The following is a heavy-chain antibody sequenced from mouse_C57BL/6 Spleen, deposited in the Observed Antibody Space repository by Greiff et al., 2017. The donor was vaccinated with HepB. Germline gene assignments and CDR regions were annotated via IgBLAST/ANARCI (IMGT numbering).Heavy chain of an antibody. D-gene: IGHD1-1*01. J-gene: IGHJ3*01. CDR1: GYTFTDYY. CDR3: ARDKGHYYGSSWFAY. Sequence: QVQLQQSGAELVKPGASVKISCKASGYTFTDYYINWVKQRPGQGLAWIGKIGPGSGSTYYNEKFKGKATLTADKSSSTAYMQLSSLTSEDSAVYFCARDKGHYYGSSWFAYWGQGTLVTVSA. V-gene: IGHV1-77*01. CDR2: IGPGSGST.